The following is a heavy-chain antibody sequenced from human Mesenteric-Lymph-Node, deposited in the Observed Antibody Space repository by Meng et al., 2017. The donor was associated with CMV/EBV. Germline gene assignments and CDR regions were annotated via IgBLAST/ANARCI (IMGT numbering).Heavy chain of an antibody. V-gene: IGHV4-59*01. J-gene: IGHJ3*02. CDR2: IYYSGYT. D-gene: IGHD2-2*02. CDR3: ARVGTIVVVPAAIHDAFDI. CDR1: GGSISTYY. Sequence: SETLSLTCTVSGGSISTYYWNWIRQPPGKGLEWIGYIYYSGYTNYNPSLKSRVTISVDTSKNQFSLKLSSVTAADTAVYYCARVGTIVVVPAAIHDAFDIWGQGTMVTVSS.